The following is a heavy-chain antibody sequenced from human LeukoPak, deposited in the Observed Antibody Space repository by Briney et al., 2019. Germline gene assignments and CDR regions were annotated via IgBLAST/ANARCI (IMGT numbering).Heavy chain of an antibody. CDR2: ISGSDGST. V-gene: IGHV3-23*01. CDR1: GFTFSNYW. CDR3: AKGRDYYYDSSGSSDY. J-gene: IGHJ4*02. Sequence: GGSLRLSCAASGFTFSNYWMNWVRQAPGKGLEWVSGISGSDGSTDYADSVKGRFTISRDKSKNTLYLQMNSLRAEDTAVYYCAKGRDYYYDSSGSSDYWGQGTLVTVSS. D-gene: IGHD3-22*01.